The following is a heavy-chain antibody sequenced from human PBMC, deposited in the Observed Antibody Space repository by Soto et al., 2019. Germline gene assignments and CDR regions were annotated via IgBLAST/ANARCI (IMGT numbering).Heavy chain of an antibody. CDR1: GFTFDDYA. Sequence: PGGSLRLSCAASGFTFDDYAMHWVRQAPGKGLEWVSGISWNSGSIGYADSVKGRFTISRDNAKNSLYLQMNSLRAEDTALYYCAKDFFFWSGCHRNYFHYPGQGTL. V-gene: IGHV3-9*01. D-gene: IGHD3-3*01. CDR2: ISWNSGSI. J-gene: IGHJ4*02. CDR3: AKDFFFWSGCHRNYFHY.